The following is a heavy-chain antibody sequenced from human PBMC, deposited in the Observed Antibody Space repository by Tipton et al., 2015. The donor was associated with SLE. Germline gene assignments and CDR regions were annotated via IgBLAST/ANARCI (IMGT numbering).Heavy chain of an antibody. J-gene: IGHJ4*02. V-gene: IGHV5-51*03. CDR1: GYSFTSYW. D-gene: IGHD2/OR15-2a*01. CDR2: IYPGDSDT. Sequence: QLVQSGAEVKKPGESLKISCKGSGYSFTSYWIGWVRQMPGKGLEWMGIIYPGDSDTNYSPTFQGHVTISVDTSKNQFSLKLSSVTAADTAVYYCARGALRGLWDYWGQGTLVTVSS. CDR3: ARGALRGLWDY.